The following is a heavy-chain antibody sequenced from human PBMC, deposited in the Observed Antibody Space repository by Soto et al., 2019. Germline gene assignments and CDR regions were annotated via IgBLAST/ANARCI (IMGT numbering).Heavy chain of an antibody. CDR1: DYTFSKYG. CDR3: ATDPDPENPGYSSVCCFDD. D-gene: IGHD6-19*01. Sequence: QVQMVKSGAEVNKPGASVTFSCKKSDYTFSKYGFSWIRQAPGQGPEWMGLIGTYNRDAVYAQKLQGRVTMTTDTSTTRAYMELRSLTSDDTAMYYYATDPDPENPGYSSVCCFDDWGQVSLVTVS. V-gene: IGHV1-18*01. CDR2: IGTYNRDA. J-gene: IGHJ4*02.